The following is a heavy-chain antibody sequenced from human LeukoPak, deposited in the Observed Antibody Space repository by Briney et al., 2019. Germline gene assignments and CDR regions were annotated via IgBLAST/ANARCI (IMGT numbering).Heavy chain of an antibody. J-gene: IGHJ6*03. V-gene: IGHV3-30*02. Sequence: GGSPRLSCAASGFTFSSYGMHWVRQAPGKGLEWVAFIRYDGSNKYYADSVKGRFTISRDNSKNTLYLQMNSLRAEDTAVYYCAKAGGYYYYMDVWGKGTTVTVSS. CDR2: IRYDGSNK. CDR1: GFTFSSYG. CDR3: AKAGGYYYYMDV. D-gene: IGHD2-15*01.